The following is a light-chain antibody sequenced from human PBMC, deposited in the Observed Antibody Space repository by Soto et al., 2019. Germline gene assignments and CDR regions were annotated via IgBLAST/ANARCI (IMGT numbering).Light chain of an antibody. J-gene: IGKJ4*02. CDR2: AAS. Sequence: AIRMTQSPSSFSASTGDRVTITCRASQGISSYLAWYQQKPGKAPKLLIYAASTLQSGVPSRFSVSGSRTDFTLTISSMQSEDFATYYCQQYNSYPYTFGGGTKVEIK. CDR3: QQYNSYPYT. CDR1: QGISSY. V-gene: IGKV1-8*01.